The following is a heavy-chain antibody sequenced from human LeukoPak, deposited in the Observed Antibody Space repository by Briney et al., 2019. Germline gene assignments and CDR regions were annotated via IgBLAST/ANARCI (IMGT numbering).Heavy chain of an antibody. CDR3: ARFGVDYDMDV. CDR1: GGSISGHY. D-gene: IGHD3-16*01. Sequence: SETLSLTCSVSGGSISGHYWTWIRQPPGKGLEWIGQIHYTGKPDYNPSLKTRITISVDTSKNQVSLQVSSVTAADSAIYYCARFGVDYDMDVWGHGTTVTVFS. V-gene: IGHV4-59*11. J-gene: IGHJ6*02. CDR2: IHYTGKP.